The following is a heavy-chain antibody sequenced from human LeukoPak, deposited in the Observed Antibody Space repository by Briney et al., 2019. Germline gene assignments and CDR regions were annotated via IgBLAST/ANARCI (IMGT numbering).Heavy chain of an antibody. CDR2: IYYSGST. CDR1: GGSISSYH. V-gene: IGHV4-59*01. J-gene: IGHJ4*02. CDR3: ARDVFGDYLDY. Sequence: SETLSLTCTVSGGSISSYHWSWIRQPPGKGLEWIGYIYYSGSTNYNPSLKSRVTISVDTSKNQFSLKLSSVTAADTAVYYCARDVFGDYLDYWGQGTLVTVSS. D-gene: IGHD3-10*02.